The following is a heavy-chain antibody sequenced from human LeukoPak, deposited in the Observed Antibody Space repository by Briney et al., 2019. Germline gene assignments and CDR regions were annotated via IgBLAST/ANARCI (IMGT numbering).Heavy chain of an antibody. J-gene: IGHJ4*02. CDR3: ATIAAAVGGFDY. V-gene: IGHV3-21*01. Sequence: GGSLRLSRAASGFTFSSYSMNWVRQAPGKGLEWVSSISSSSSYIYYADSVKGRFTISRDNAKNSLYLQMNSLRAEDTAVYYCATIAAAVGGFDYWGQGTLVTVSS. CDR1: GFTFSSYS. CDR2: ISSSSSYI. D-gene: IGHD6-13*01.